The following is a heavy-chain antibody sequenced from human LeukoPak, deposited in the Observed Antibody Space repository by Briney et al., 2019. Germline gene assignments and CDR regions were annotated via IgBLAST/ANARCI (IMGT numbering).Heavy chain of an antibody. CDR3: ARGVWRTMVRGPPPTGY. D-gene: IGHD3-10*01. Sequence: ASVKVSCKASGYTFTGYYMHWVRQAPGQGLEWMGWINPNSGGTNYAQKFQGRVTMTRDTSISTGYMELSRLRSDDTAVYYCARGVWRTMVRGPPPTGYWGQGTLVSVSS. CDR1: GYTFTGYY. J-gene: IGHJ4*02. V-gene: IGHV1-2*02. CDR2: INPNSGGT.